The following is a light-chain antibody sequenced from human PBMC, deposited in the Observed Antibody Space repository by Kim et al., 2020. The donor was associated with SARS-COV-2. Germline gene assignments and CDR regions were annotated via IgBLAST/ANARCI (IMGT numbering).Light chain of an antibody. CDR1: QSVRSTS. V-gene: IGKV3-20*01. CDR3: QQYGSSPRT. Sequence: AAVERATLSCRASQSVRSTSLGWYQQKPGQAPRLLIYGASSRATGIPDRFSGSGSGTDFTLTISRLEPEDFAVYYCQQYGSSPRTFGQGTKVDIK. CDR2: GAS. J-gene: IGKJ1*01.